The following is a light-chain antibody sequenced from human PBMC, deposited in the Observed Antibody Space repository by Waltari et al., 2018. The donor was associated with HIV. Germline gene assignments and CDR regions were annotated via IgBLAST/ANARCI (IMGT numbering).Light chain of an antibody. Sequence: SYGLTQPPSVSVSPGQTATITCSGGASPKLYAYWYQQKPGQAPVLFIYKDIERPSGIPERFSGSRSGTTVTLTISGVQEEDEADYYCQSTDSSGISWVFGGGTKVTVL. V-gene: IGLV3-25*03. CDR3: QSTDSSGISWV. CDR2: KDI. CDR1: ASPKLY. J-gene: IGLJ3*02.